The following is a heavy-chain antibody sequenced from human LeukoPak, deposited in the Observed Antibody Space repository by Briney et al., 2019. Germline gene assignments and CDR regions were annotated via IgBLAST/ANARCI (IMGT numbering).Heavy chain of an antibody. CDR3: AKNDGEVAAAGTRPVREYYFGY. CDR1: GYSISSGYY. V-gene: IGHV3-23*01. D-gene: IGHD6-13*01. Sequence: PSETLSLTCTVSGYSISSGYYWGWIRQPPGKGLEWVSAISGSGGSTYYADSVKGRFTISRDNSKNTLYLQMNSLRAEDTAVYYCAKNDGEVAAAGTRPVREYYFGYWGQGTLVTVSS. CDR2: ISGSGGST. J-gene: IGHJ4*02.